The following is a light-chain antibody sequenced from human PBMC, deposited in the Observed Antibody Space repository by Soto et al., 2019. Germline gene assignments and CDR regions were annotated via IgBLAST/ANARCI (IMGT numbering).Light chain of an antibody. CDR3: HQRQSWPRT. Sequence: EIVLTQCPATQSWCPGDRFNLSCRASQYINTRLAWYQHRPGQAPRLLIYQTSIRAAGIPARFSASGSGTDFTLTISDVQPEDVALYYCHQRQSWPRTFGQGTKVDIK. V-gene: IGKV3D-11*03. J-gene: IGKJ1*01. CDR1: QYINTR. CDR2: QTS.